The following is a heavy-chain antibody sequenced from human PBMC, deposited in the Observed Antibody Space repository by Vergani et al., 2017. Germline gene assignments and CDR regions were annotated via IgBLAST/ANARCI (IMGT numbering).Heavy chain of an antibody. J-gene: IGHJ6*02. CDR2: VSGSSATP. D-gene: IGHD2-15*01. V-gene: IGHV3-23*01. CDR1: GFSFPGYA. Sequence: EVQLLESGGGLVQPGGSLRLSCEASGFSFPGYAMSWVRQAPGKGLEWVSSVSGSSATPSYADSVKGRFIISRDNSKNTLHLQMNSLRVEDTAIDYCAKARDPNCKGGNCYSYYYGLDLWGQGTTVTVSS. CDR3: AKARDPNCKGGNCYSYYYGLDL.